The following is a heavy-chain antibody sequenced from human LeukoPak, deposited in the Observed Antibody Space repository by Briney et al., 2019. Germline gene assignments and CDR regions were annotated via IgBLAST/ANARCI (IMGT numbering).Heavy chain of an antibody. J-gene: IGHJ4*02. Sequence: ASVKVSCKASGYTFTGYYMRWVRQAPGQGLEWMGRINPNSGGTNYAQKFQGRVTMTRDTSISTAYMELSRLRSDDTAVYYCARVSFGVIRNDYWGQRTLVTVSS. CDR3: ARVSFGVIRNDY. CDR2: INPNSGGT. CDR1: GYTFTGYY. D-gene: IGHD3-10*01. V-gene: IGHV1-2*06.